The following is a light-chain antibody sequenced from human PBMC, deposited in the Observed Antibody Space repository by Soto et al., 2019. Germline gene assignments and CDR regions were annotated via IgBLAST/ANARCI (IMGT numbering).Light chain of an antibody. Sequence: LTQPHSVSESPGKTVTISCTRSSGSIASNYVQWYQQRPGSAPTTVIYEDNQRPSGVPDRFSGSIDSSSNSASLTISGLKTEDEADNYCQSYDSSNPKVFGGGTKLTVL. V-gene: IGLV6-57*04. CDR3: QSYDSSNPKV. J-gene: IGLJ2*01. CDR1: SGSIASNY. CDR2: EDN.